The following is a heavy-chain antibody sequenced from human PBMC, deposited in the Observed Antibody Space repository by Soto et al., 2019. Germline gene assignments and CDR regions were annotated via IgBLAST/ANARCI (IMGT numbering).Heavy chain of an antibody. CDR1: GFTVSSDF. CDR3: ATRGP. J-gene: IGHJ5*02. CDR2: IHAGDIT. V-gene: IGHV3-66*01. Sequence: EVQLVESGGGLVQPGESLRLSCAASGFTVSSDFMMWVRQAPGKGLECVSVIHAGDITFYADSVKGRFTMSRDNSKNTLYLQMNSLRVEDTAVYFCATRGPWGQGTLVTVSS.